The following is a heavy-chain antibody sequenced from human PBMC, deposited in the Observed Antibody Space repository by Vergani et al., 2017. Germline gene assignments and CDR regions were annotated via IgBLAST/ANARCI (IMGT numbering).Heavy chain of an antibody. CDR1: GFSFSSFG. D-gene: IGHD3-22*01. J-gene: IGHJ1*01. V-gene: IGHV3-30*02. CDR3: TKAGQYDSDNFHDY. CDR2: IRYDGTKR. Sequence: QVQLVESGGGVVQPGRSLRLSCAASGFSFSSFGFHWVRQAPGKGLEWVAFIRYDGTKRFYGDSVKGRFTISRDNSQTTVFLQMNSLRADDSAVYYCTKAGQYDSDNFHDYWGQGALVTVAS.